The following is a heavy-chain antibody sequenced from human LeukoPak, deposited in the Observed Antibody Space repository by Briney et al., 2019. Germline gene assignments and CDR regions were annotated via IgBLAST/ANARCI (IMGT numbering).Heavy chain of an antibody. CDR3: AELGITMIGGV. J-gene: IGHJ6*04. CDR1: GFTFSIHG. Sequence: GGSLRLSCAASGFTFSIHGMNWVRQAPGKGLEWVSGISPSGDITYYADSVRGRFTISRDNSENTVDLQMNSLRAEDTAVYYCAELGITMIGGVWGKGTTVTISS. D-gene: IGHD3-10*02. CDR2: ISPSGDIT. V-gene: IGHV3-23*01.